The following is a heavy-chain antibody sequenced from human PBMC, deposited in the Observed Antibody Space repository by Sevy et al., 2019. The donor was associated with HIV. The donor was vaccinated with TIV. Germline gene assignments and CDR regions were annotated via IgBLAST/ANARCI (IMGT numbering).Heavy chain of an antibody. D-gene: IGHD2-2*01. CDR1: GFTFSSYS. Sequence: GGSLRLSCAASGFTFSSYSMNWVRQAPGKGLEWVSYISSSSSTIYYADSVKGRFTISRDNAKNSLYLQMNSLRAEDTAVYYCARGAKDIVVVPAATVYYHYGMDVWGQGTTVTVSS. CDR2: ISSSSSTI. CDR3: ARGAKDIVVVPAATVYYHYGMDV. V-gene: IGHV3-48*01. J-gene: IGHJ6*02.